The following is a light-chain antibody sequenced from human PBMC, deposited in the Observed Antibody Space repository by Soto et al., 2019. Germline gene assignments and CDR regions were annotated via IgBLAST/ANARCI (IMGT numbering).Light chain of an antibody. CDR1: QYISSY. CDR3: LQDYNYPRT. Sequence: IQMTQSPSSLSASVGDRVTITCRASQYISSYVNWYQKKPGKAPRFLIYGASDLQRGVPSRFSGSGSGTDFTLTINSLQPEDFATYYCLQDYNYPRTFGQGTKVDIK. CDR2: GAS. J-gene: IGKJ1*01. V-gene: IGKV1-39*01.